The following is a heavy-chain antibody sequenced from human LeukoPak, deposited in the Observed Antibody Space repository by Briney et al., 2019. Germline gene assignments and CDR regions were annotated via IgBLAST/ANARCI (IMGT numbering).Heavy chain of an antibody. CDR2: INHSGST. Sequence: PSETLSLTCAAYGGSFSGYYWSWIRQPPGKGLEWIGEINHSGSTNYNPSLKSRVTISVDTSKNQFSLKLSSVTAADTAVYYCARGWVRGVTHFDYWGQGTLVTVSS. CDR1: GGSFSGYY. D-gene: IGHD3-10*01. V-gene: IGHV4-34*01. J-gene: IGHJ4*02. CDR3: ARGWVRGVTHFDY.